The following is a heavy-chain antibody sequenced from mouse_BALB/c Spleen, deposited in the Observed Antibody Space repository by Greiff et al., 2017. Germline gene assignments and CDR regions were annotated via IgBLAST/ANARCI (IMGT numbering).Heavy chain of an antibody. J-gene: IGHJ1*01. D-gene: IGHD2-14*01. CDR3: ARGGYRYDEGYFDV. CDR2: ISSGGST. CDR1: GFTFSSYA. Sequence: EVQRVESGGGLVKPGGSLKLSCAASGFTFSSYAMSWVRQTPEKRLEWVASISSGGSTYYPDSVKGRFTISRDNARNILYLQMSSLRSEDTAMYYCARGGYRYDEGYFDVWGAGTTVTVSS. V-gene: IGHV5-6-5*01.